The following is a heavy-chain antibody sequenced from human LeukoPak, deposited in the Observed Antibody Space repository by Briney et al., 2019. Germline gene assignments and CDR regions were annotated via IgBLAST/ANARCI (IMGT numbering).Heavy chain of an antibody. Sequence: GGSLRLSCAASGFTFSSYSMNWVRQAPGKGLEWVSYISSSSSTIYYADSVKGRFTTSRDNAKNSLYLQMNSLRAEETAVYYCARAAYYYDSSGYFTYYFDYWGQGTLVTVSS. D-gene: IGHD3-22*01. CDR3: ARAAYYYDSSGYFTYYFDY. CDR2: ISSSSSTI. J-gene: IGHJ4*02. V-gene: IGHV3-48*01. CDR1: GFTFSSYS.